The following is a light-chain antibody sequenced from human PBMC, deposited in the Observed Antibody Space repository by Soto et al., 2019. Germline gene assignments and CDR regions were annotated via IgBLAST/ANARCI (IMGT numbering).Light chain of an antibody. J-gene: IGKJ1*01. CDR2: KTS. Sequence: DIQMTQSPSTLSASVGDRVTITCRASQSINGWLAWYQRKPGKAPKLLIHKTSNLESGVPLRFSGSGSGTEFTLTISSLQPDDFATYYCQQYKDYWTFGQGTKVDIK. CDR3: QQYKDYWT. CDR1: QSINGW. V-gene: IGKV1-5*03.